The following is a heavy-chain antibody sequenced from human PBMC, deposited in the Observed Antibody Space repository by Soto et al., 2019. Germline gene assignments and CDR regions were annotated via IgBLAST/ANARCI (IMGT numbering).Heavy chain of an antibody. CDR2: SNAGNGNT. D-gene: IGHD3-22*01. Sequence: QVQLVQSGAEVKKPGASVKVSCKASGYTFTSYAMHWVRQAPGQRLEWMGWSNAGNGNTKYSQKFQGRVTITRDTSASTAYMELSSLRSEDTAVYYCARDKERITMIVVTPFTEAGFDPWGQGTLVNVSS. CDR1: GYTFTSYA. J-gene: IGHJ5*02. V-gene: IGHV1-3*01. CDR3: ARDKERITMIVVTPFTEAGFDP.